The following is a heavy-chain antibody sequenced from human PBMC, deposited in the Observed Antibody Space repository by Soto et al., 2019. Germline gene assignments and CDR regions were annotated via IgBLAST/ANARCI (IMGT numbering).Heavy chain of an antibody. J-gene: IGHJ4*02. Sequence: GGSLRLCCAASGFTFRSHAMSWVRQAPGKGLEWVSAISGSGGSTYYADSVKGRFTISRDNSKNTLYLQMNRLRAEDTSVYYCAKEGGLSGSYYISSSYYFDYWGQGTLVTVSS. V-gene: IGHV3-23*01. CDR2: ISGSGGST. CDR1: GFTFRSHA. CDR3: AKEGGLSGSYYISSSYYFDY. D-gene: IGHD1-26*01.